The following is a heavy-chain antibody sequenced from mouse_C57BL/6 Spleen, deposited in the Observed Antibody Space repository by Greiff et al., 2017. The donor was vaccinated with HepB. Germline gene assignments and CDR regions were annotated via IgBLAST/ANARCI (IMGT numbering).Heavy chain of an antibody. J-gene: IGHJ3*01. CDR3: FYDYDGRVAWFAY. CDR1: GYTFTSYW. V-gene: IGHV1-59*01. Sequence: QVQLQQPGAELVRPGTSVKLSCKASGYTFTSYWMHWVKQRPGQGLEWIGVIDPSDSYTNYNQKFKGTATLTVDTSSSTAYMQLSSMTSEDSAVYYCFYDYDGRVAWFAYWGQGTLVTVSA. D-gene: IGHD2-4*01. CDR2: IDPSDSYT.